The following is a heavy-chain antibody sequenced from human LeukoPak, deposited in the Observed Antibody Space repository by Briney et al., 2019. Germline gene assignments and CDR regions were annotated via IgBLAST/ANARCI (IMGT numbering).Heavy chain of an antibody. CDR2: INPNSGGT. Sequence: ASVKVSCKASGYTFIGYYMHWVRQAPGQGLEWMGWINPNSGGTNYAQKFQGRVTMTRDTSISTAYMELSRLRSDDTAAYYCARGVAGSYYYYYMDVWGKGTTVTISS. CDR1: GYTFIGYY. V-gene: IGHV1-2*02. CDR3: ARGVAGSYYYYYMDV. D-gene: IGHD6-19*01. J-gene: IGHJ6*03.